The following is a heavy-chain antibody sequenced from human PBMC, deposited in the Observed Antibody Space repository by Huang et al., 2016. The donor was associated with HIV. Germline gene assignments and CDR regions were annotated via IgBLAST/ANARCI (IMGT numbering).Heavy chain of an antibody. CDR2: VRYDGSHK. CDR1: GFTSSGYG. D-gene: IGHD6-19*01. CDR3: AKGPVQWLVTY. V-gene: IGHV3-30*02. Sequence: QVQVVESGGGAVQPGGSLRLSCAASGFTSSGYGIHWVRQAPGKGLGWGALVRYDGSHKFYADSVKGRFTISRDNSKNTVYLQMNSLRGEDTAVYYCAKGPVQWLVTYWGQGTLVTVSS. J-gene: IGHJ4*02.